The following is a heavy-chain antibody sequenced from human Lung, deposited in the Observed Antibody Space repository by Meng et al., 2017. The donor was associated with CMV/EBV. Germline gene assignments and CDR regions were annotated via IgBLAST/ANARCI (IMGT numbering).Heavy chain of an antibody. D-gene: IGHD1-7*01. CDR1: GFTFSSYS. J-gene: IGHJ6*02. V-gene: IGHV3-48*04. Sequence: GESLKISCAASGFTFSSYSMNWVRQAPGKGLEWVSYISSSSSTIYYADSVKGRFTISRDNAKNSLYLHMNSMRAEDTAVYYFARGSPHWNCPPDYYGMYVWGQGTXVTVAS. CDR2: ISSSSSTI. CDR3: ARGSPHWNCPPDYYGMYV.